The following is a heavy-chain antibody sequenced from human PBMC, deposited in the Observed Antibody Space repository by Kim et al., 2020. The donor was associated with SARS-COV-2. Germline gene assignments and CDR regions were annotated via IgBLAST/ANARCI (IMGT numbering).Heavy chain of an antibody. V-gene: IGHV3-53*01. Sequence: GGSLRLSCAASGFIVSDNYMMWVRQAPGEGLEWVSLIHIGGGTNYADSVRGRFTISRDNSKNTLYLKMNSLRAEDTAVYYCASRGHTNGYWKLQDWGQGTLVTVSS. CDR2: IHIGGGT. J-gene: IGHJ4*02. CDR3: ASRGHTNGYWKLQD. CDR1: GFIVSDNY. D-gene: IGHD2-8*01.